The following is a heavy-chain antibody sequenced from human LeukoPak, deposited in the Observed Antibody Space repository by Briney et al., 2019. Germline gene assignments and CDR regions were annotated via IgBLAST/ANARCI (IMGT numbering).Heavy chain of an antibody. CDR1: GFIVSDNY. D-gene: IGHD6-6*01. CDR2: LYSGGTT. Sequence: PGGSLRLSCAASGFIVSDNYLSWVRQAPGKGLEWVSVLYSGGTTYYADSVKGRFTISRDNSKNTLYLQMNSLRAEDTAVYYCARGFQIGSSSWGFFHYWGQGTLVTVSS. J-gene: IGHJ4*02. V-gene: IGHV3-66*01. CDR3: ARGFQIGSSSWGFFHY.